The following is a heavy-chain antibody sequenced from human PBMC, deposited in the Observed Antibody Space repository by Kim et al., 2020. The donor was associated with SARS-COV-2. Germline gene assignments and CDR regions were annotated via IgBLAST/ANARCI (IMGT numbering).Heavy chain of an antibody. V-gene: IGHV1-18*01. CDR3: ARTDYFDY. Sequence: NGNTNYAQKLQGRVTMTTDTSTSTAYMELRSLRSDDTAVYYCARTDYFDYWGQGTLVTVSS. CDR2: NGNT. J-gene: IGHJ4*02.